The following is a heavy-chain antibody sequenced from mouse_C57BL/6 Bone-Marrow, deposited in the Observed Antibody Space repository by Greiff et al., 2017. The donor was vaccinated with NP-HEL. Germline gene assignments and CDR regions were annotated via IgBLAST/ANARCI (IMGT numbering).Heavy chain of an antibody. V-gene: IGHV5-16*01. Sequence: EVKLVESEGGLVQPGSSMKLSCTASGFTFSDYYMAWVRQVPEKGLEWVANINYDGSSTYYLDSLKSRFIISRDNAKNILYLQMRRLTSEDTATYYCAREGGLRRRTYAMDYWGQGTSVTVSS. D-gene: IGHD2-4*01. CDR1: GFTFSDYY. CDR2: INYDGSST. CDR3: AREGGLRRRTYAMDY. J-gene: IGHJ4*01.